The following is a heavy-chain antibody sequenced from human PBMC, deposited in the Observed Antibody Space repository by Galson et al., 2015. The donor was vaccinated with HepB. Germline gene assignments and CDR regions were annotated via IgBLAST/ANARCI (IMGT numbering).Heavy chain of an antibody. J-gene: IGHJ4*02. CDR2: IWYDGTNK. CDR3: AREDDNTGYDY. V-gene: IGHV3-33*01. D-gene: IGHD3-22*01. Sequence: SLRLSCAASGFSFSTFGMHWVRQIPGKGLEWVALIWYDGTNKYYADSVKGRFTISRDNFKNTLYLQMNSLRVEDTAVYYCAREDDNTGYDYWGQGAVVTVSS. CDR1: GFSFSTFG.